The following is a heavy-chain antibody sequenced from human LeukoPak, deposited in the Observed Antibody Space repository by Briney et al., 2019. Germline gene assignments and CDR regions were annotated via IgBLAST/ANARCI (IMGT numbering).Heavy chain of an antibody. CDR3: ASGLQLERRDDY. D-gene: IGHD1-1*01. J-gene: IGHJ4*02. CDR1: GFTFSSYS. V-gene: IGHV3-21*01. Sequence: GGSLRLSCVASGFTFSSYSMNWVRQAPGKGLEWVSSISSSSSYIYYADSVKGRFTISRDNAKNSLYLQMNSLRAEDTAVYYCASGLQLERRDDYWGQGTLVTVSS. CDR2: ISSSSSYI.